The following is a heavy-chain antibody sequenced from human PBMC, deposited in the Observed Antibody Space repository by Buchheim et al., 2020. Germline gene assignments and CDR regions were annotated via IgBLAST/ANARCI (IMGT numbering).Heavy chain of an antibody. CDR3: AIRGEVFWYFDL. CDR1: GFTITTYS. V-gene: IGHV3-21*02. CDR2: ITSSSDFI. J-gene: IGHJ2*01. Sequence: QLVESGGGLVKPGGSLRLSCAASGFTITTYSMNWVRQAPGKGLEWASSITSSSDFISYADSVKGRFTISRDNAKNSLYLQMNSLRAEDTAVYYCAIRGEVFWYFDLWGRGTL. D-gene: IGHD3-10*01.